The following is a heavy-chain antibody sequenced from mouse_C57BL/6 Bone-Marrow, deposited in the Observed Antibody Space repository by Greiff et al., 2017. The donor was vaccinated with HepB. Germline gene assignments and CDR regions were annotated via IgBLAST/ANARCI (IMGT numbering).Heavy chain of an antibody. V-gene: IGHV1-9*01. CDR2: ILPGSGST. CDR1: GYTFTGYW. Sequence: QVQLQQSGAELMKPGASVKLSCKATGYTFTGYWIEWVKQRPGHGLEWIGEILPGSGSTNYNEKFKGKATLTADTSSNTAYMQLSSLTTEDSAIYYCARCHYYGSSYWYFDVWGTGTTVTVSS. D-gene: IGHD1-1*01. CDR3: ARCHYYGSSYWYFDV. J-gene: IGHJ1*03.